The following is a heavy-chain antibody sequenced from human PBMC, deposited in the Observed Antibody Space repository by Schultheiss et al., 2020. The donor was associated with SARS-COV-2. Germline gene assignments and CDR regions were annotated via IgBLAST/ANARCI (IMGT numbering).Heavy chain of an antibody. CDR2: IYYSGST. CDR1: GGSFSGYY. J-gene: IGHJ4*02. Sequence: SQTLSLTCAVYGGSFSGYYWSWIRQHPGKGLEWIGYIYYSGSTYYNPSLKSRVTISVDTSKNQFSLKLSSVTAADTAVYYCARIVPEFHCDYWGQGTLVTVSS. D-gene: IGHD3-10*01. CDR3: ARIVPEFHCDY. V-gene: IGHV4-31*11.